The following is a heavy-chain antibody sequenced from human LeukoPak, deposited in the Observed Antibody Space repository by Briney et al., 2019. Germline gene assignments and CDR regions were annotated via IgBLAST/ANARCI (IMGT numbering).Heavy chain of an antibody. CDR3: ARGGSYAQYYFDY. Sequence: SETLSLTCTVSGGSISSYYWSWIRQPPGKGLEWIGYIYYSGSTNYNPSLNSRVTISVDTSKNQFSLKLSSVTAADTAVYYCARGGSYAQYYFDYWGQGTLVTVSS. CDR2: IYYSGST. CDR1: GGSISSYY. V-gene: IGHV4-59*01. J-gene: IGHJ4*02. D-gene: IGHD1-26*01.